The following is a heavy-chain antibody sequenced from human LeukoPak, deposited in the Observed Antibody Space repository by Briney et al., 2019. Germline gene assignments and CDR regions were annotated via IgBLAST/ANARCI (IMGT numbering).Heavy chain of an antibody. CDR2: INRSGST. Sequence: SETLSLTCAVYGGSFSGYYWSWIRQPPGKGLEWIGEINRSGSTNYNPSLKSRVTISVDTSKNQFSLKLSSVTAADTAVYYCAAYCSGGSCYSDSDYWGQGTLVTVSS. J-gene: IGHJ4*02. V-gene: IGHV4-34*01. CDR1: GGSFSGYY. CDR3: AAYCSGGSCYSDSDY. D-gene: IGHD2-15*01.